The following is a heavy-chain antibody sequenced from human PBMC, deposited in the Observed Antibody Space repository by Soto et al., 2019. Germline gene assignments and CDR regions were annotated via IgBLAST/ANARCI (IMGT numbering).Heavy chain of an antibody. D-gene: IGHD6-6*01. CDR2: IYWDDDK. CDR1: GFSLSTSTVG. CDR3: AHSSEYSTSGARFDY. J-gene: IGHJ4*02. Sequence: QITLKESGPTLVKPTQTLTLTCTFSGFSLSTSTVGVGWIRQPPGKALEWLALIYWDDDKRYSPSLKSRLTLTKDTSKSQVVLAMTNMDPVDTATYYCAHSSEYSTSGARFDYWGQGTLVTVSS. V-gene: IGHV2-5*02.